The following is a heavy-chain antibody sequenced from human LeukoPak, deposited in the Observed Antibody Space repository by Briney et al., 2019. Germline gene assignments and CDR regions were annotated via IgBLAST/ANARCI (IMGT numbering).Heavy chain of an antibody. D-gene: IGHD6-13*01. J-gene: IGHJ4*02. V-gene: IGHV3-7*03. CDR1: GFTFSSSW. CDR3: ARGRYSSTTYYFDS. Sequence: GGSLRLSCAASGFTFSSSWMSWVRQAPGKGLEWVANIKKDGSETYYVDSVRGRFTISRDNAKNSLYLQMNSLRAEDMAIYYCARGRYSSTTYYFDSWGQGTLVTVPS. CDR2: IKKDGSET.